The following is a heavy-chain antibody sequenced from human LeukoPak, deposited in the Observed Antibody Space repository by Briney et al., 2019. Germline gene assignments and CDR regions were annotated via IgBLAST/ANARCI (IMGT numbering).Heavy chain of an antibody. Sequence: PGGSLRLSCAASGFTFSSYAMHWVRQAPGKGLEWVAVISYDGSNKYYADSVKGRFTISRDNSKNTLYLQMNSLRAEDTAVYYCARVRDGKHFDYWGQGTLVTVSS. V-gene: IGHV3-30*14. D-gene: IGHD5-24*01. J-gene: IGHJ4*02. CDR3: ARVRDGKHFDY. CDR2: ISYDGSNK. CDR1: GFTFSSYA.